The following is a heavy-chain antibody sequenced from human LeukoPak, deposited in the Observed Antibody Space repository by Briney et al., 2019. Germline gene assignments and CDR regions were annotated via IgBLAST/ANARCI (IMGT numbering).Heavy chain of an antibody. J-gene: IGHJ4*02. CDR3: ARASTSGYDFDS. D-gene: IGHD5-12*01. CDR2: IFSSGST. V-gene: IGHV4-4*07. Sequence: SETLSLTCAVSGDSVSSYSWSWIRQPAGKGLEWIGRIFSSGSTNYNPSLKSQVTMSIDTSNNHFSLKLTSVTAAGTAVYYCARASTSGYDFDSWGQGTLVTVSS. CDR1: GDSVSSYS.